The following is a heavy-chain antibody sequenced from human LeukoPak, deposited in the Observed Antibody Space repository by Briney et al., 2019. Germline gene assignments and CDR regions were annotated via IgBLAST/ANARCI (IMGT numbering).Heavy chain of an antibody. CDR1: GFTLSSYA. Sequence: GGSLRLSCAASGFTLSSYAMSWVRQAPGKVLEWVSTISNTGGSTYYADSVQGRFTISRDNSKNTLSLQMNSLRAGDTAVYYCAKLMVTFGGNIVAPPDYWGQGTLVTVSS. D-gene: IGHD3-16*02. CDR2: ISNTGGST. V-gene: IGHV3-23*01. CDR3: AKLMVTFGGNIVAPPDY. J-gene: IGHJ4*02.